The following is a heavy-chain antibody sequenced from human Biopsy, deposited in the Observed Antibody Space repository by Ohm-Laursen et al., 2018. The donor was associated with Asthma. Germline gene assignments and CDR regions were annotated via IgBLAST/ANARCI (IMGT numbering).Heavy chain of an antibody. CDR1: GGSVSSDKYY. V-gene: IGHV4-61*01. CDR3: ARGTIVPGIDY. D-gene: IGHD4-11*01. CDR2: IFYSGAT. Sequence: SETLSLTCSVSGGSVSSDKYYWSWIRQPPGKGLEWIAYIFYSGATNYNPALKSRVAQSIDTSKSQFSLRLNSLSAADTAVYYCARGTIVPGIDYWGRGTLVTVSS. J-gene: IGHJ4*02.